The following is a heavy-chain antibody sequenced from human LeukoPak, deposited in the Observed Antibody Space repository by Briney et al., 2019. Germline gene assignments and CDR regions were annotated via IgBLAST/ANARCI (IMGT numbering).Heavy chain of an antibody. CDR2: IDHRGNT. D-gene: IGHD4-17*01. Sequence: SGTLSLTCAVSGDSISSTNWWNWVRQPPGKGQEWIGEIDHRGNTNYNPSLKSRVSISADKSKNQFSLKLTSVTAADTAVYYCARGYGPGYWGQGILVTVSA. J-gene: IGHJ4*02. CDR1: GDSISSTNW. V-gene: IGHV4-4*02. CDR3: ARGYGPGY.